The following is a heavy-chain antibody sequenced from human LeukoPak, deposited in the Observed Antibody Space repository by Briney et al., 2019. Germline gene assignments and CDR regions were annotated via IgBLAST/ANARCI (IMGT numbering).Heavy chain of an antibody. CDR1: GGSFSSYA. V-gene: IGHV1-69*06. J-gene: IGHJ4*02. Sequence: SVKVSCKASGGSFSSYAISWVRQAPGQGLEWVGGIIPIFGTANYAQKFQGRVTITADKCTSTAYMELSSLRSEDTAVYYCARGMDIVVVPAATGLFDYWGQGTLVTVSS. D-gene: IGHD2-2*03. CDR3: ARGMDIVVVPAATGLFDY. CDR2: IIPIFGTA.